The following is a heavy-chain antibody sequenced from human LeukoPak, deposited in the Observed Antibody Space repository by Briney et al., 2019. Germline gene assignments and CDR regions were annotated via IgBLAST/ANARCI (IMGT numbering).Heavy chain of an antibody. J-gene: IGHJ3*02. CDR2: ISGSGANT. V-gene: IGHV3-23*01. CDR3: ARGRSGYGPFDAFDI. CDR1: GYTFSSYA. Sequence: PGGSLRLSCTASGYTFSSYAMTWVRQAPGEGLEWVSAISGSGANTYYADSVKGRFAASRDNSEDTLYLQMRSLRAEDTAVYYCARGRSGYGPFDAFDIWGHGTWVTVSS. D-gene: IGHD3-22*01.